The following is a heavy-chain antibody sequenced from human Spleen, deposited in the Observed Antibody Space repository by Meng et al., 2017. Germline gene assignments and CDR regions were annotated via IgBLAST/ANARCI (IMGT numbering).Heavy chain of an antibody. Sequence: GESLKISCAASGFTVSHNYMSWVRQAPGKGLEWVSAISGSGGSTYYADSVKGRFTISRDNSKNTLYLQMSSLGAEATAVYYCAQDSWALDTAMVLGLRGLRVYFDYWGQGTLVTVSS. D-gene: IGHD5-18*01. V-gene: IGHV3-23*01. CDR2: ISGSGGST. CDR1: GFTVSHNY. CDR3: AQDSWALDTAMVLGLRGLRVYFDY. J-gene: IGHJ4*02.